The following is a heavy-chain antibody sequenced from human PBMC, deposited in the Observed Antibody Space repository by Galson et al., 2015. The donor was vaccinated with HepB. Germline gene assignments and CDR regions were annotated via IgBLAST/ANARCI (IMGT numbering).Heavy chain of an antibody. CDR1: GFTFSNAW. J-gene: IGHJ4*02. CDR3: TTDPRITMVQGVITPAFW. Sequence: SLRLSCAASGFTFSNAWMSWVRQAPGKGLEWVGRIKSKTDGGTTDYAAPVKGRFTISRDDSKNTLYLQMNSLKTEDTAVYYCTTDPRITMVQGVITPAFWWGQGTLVTVSS. V-gene: IGHV3-15*01. CDR2: IKSKTDGGTT. D-gene: IGHD3-10*01.